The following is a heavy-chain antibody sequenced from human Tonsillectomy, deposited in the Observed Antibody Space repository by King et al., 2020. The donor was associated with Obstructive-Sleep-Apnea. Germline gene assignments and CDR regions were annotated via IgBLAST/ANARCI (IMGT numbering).Heavy chain of an antibody. J-gene: IGHJ5*02. CDR2: INPNSGDT. CDR1: GYTFTGYS. Sequence: QVQLVESGAEVKKPGASVKVSCKASGYTFTGYSMHWVRQAPGQGLEWMGWINPNSGDTKYAQKFQGWVTMTRDTSISTAYMELSRLKPDDTAVYYCARVDYYDISRFDPWGQGTLVTVSS. V-gene: IGHV1-2*04. CDR3: ARVDYYDISRFDP. D-gene: IGHD3-22*01.